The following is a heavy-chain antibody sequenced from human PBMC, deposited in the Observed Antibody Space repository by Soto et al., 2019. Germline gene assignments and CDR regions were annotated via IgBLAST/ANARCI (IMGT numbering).Heavy chain of an antibody. Sequence: ASVKVSCKASGGTFSSYAISWVRQAPGQGLEWMGGIIPIFGTANYAQKFQGRVTITADESTSTAYMELSSLRSEDTAVYYCARESGVVVVAATLYYYYGMDVWGQGTTVTVS. V-gene: IGHV1-69*13. D-gene: IGHD2-15*01. CDR2: IIPIFGTA. CDR1: GGTFSSYA. J-gene: IGHJ6*02. CDR3: ARESGVVVVAATLYYYYGMDV.